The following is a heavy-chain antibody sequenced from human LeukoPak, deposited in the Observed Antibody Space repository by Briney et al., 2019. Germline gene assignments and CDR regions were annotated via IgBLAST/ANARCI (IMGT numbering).Heavy chain of an antibody. Sequence: GGYLRRSCVLSGLTFSDAWMSWVRPAPGKGLEWVGRIRNDRITDYAAPVQGRFSISRDNSKNTFYLQMNSLRTEDTGMYFCTWMATIFTVDYWGQGTLVTVSS. CDR2: IRNDRIT. V-gene: IGHV3-15*01. CDR3: TWMATIFTVDY. D-gene: IGHD5-12*01. J-gene: IGHJ4*02. CDR1: GLTFSDAW.